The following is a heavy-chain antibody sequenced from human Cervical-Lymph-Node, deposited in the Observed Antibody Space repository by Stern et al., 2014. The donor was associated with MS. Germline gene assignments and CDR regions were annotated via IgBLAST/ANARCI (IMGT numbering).Heavy chain of an antibody. CDR2: MYWDGDK. CDR3: AHSDYGDYLFDF. CDR1: GFSLSTTGVG. D-gene: IGHD4-17*01. V-gene: IGHV2-5*02. Sequence: ESGPTLVKPTQTLTLTCSFSGFSLSTTGVGVGWIRQPPGKALEWLALMYWDGDKHYSPSLSRRLAVTKDTSKNQVVLTMTNMDPIDTATYFCAHSDYGDYLFDFWGQGTLVTVSS. J-gene: IGHJ4*02.